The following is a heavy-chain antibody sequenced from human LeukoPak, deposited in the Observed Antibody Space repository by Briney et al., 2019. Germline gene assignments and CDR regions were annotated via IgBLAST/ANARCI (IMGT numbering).Heavy chain of an antibody. D-gene: IGHD3-10*01. CDR2: IYYSGST. CDR1: GGSISSYY. CDR3: AAITMVRGVIPG. J-gene: IGHJ4*02. V-gene: IGHV4-59*12. Sequence: SETLSLTCTVSGGSISSYYWSWIRQPPGKGLEWIGYIYYSGSTNYNPSLKSRVTISVDTSKNQFSLKLSSVTAADTAVYYCAAITMVRGVIPGWGQGTLVTVSS.